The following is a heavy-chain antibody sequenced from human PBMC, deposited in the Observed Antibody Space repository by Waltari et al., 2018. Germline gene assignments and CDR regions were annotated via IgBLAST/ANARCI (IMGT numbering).Heavy chain of an antibody. CDR2: IFSDGRT. CDR1: GFTVSSNY. Sequence: EVQLVESGGGFIQSGGSLRLYCAASGFTVSSNYMSWVRQAPGKGLEGVSVIFSDGRTYYADSVKGLFTISRDNSKNTLYLQINSLRAEDTAVYYCARDSRGGLFFDYWGQGTLVTVSS. V-gene: IGHV3-53*01. J-gene: IGHJ4*02. CDR3: ARDSRGGLFFDY.